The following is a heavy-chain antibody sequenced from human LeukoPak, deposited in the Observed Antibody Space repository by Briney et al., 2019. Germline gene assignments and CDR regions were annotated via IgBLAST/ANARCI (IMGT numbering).Heavy chain of an antibody. V-gene: IGHV3-33*01. CDR2: IWHDGSNK. J-gene: IGHJ4*02. Sequence: GGSLRLSCAASGFAFNTYAMHWVRQAPGKGLEWVALIWHDGSNKFYSNSVRGQFTISRDNSKNTLSLQMNNLRPEDTAFYYCAREIFGSGSYPDLWGQGTLVTVSS. CDR3: AREIFGSGSYPDL. D-gene: IGHD3-10*01. CDR1: GFAFNTYA.